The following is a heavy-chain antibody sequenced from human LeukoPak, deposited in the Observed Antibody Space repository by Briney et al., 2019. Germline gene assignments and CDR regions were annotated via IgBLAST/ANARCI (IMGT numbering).Heavy chain of an antibody. V-gene: IGHV1-2*02. D-gene: IGHD6-13*01. Sequence: GASVKVSCKASGYTFTDYYMHWVRQAPGQGLEWMGWINPHSGGTNSAQNFQGRVTMTRDTTISTAYMELSRLTSDDTAVYYCARDSSPVTDYWGQGTLVTVSS. CDR3: ARDSSPVTDY. CDR1: GYTFTDYY. J-gene: IGHJ4*02. CDR2: INPHSGGT.